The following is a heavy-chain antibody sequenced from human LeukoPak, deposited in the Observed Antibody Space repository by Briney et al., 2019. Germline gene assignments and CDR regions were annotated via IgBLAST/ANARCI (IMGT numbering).Heavy chain of an antibody. CDR3: ARDAPKGGTGTTCFDY. J-gene: IGHJ4*02. Sequence: ASVKVSCKASGYTFTSYGISWVRQAPGQGREWMGWISAYNGNTNYAQKLQGRVTMTTDTSTSTAYMELRSLRSDDTAVYYCARDAPKGGTGTTCFDYWGQGTLVTVSS. CDR2: ISAYNGNT. V-gene: IGHV1-18*01. CDR1: GYTFTSYG. D-gene: IGHD1-1*01.